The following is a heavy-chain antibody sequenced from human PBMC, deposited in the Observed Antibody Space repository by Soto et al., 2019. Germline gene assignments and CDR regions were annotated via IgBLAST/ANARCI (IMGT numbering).Heavy chain of an antibody. V-gene: IGHV1-69*02. CDR3: ALFSALWFGECEYFQH. D-gene: IGHD3-10*01. J-gene: IGHJ1*01. CDR1: GGTFSSYT. CDR2: IIPILGIA. Sequence: QVQLVQSGAEVKKPGSSVKVSCKASGGTFSSYTISWVRQAPGQGLEWMGRIIPILGIANYAQKFQGRVTITADKSTSTAYMELSSLRSEDTAVYYCALFSALWFGECEYFQHWGQGTLVTVSS.